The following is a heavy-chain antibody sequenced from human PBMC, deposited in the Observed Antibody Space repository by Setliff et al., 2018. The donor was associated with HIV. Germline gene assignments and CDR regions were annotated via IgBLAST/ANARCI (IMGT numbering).Heavy chain of an antibody. V-gene: IGHV4-59*11. J-gene: IGHJ6*02. CDR2: FYETGYT. D-gene: IGHD1-1*01. CDR3: ARDKRASFDGLDV. Sequence: KPSETLSLTCSFSGGSISGHYWSWIRQTPGKGLEWIGSFYETGYTYYNPSLKSRAIISLDTSKNHLSLKLRSVTAADTAVYYCARDKRASFDGLDVWGQGTTVTVSS. CDR1: GGSISGHY.